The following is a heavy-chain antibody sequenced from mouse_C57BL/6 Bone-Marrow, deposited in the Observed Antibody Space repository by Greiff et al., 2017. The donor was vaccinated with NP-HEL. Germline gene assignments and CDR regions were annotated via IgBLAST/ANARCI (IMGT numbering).Heavy chain of an antibody. CDR3: ARNGTVVAPYDYARDY. V-gene: IGHV5-4*03. Sequence: EVKLVESGGGLVKPGGSLKLSCAASGFTFSSYAMSWVRQTPEKRLEWVATISDGGSYTYYPDNVKGRFTISRDNAKNNLYLQMSHLKSEDTAMYYCARNGTVVAPYDYARDYWGQGTSVTVSS. CDR1: GFTFSSYA. CDR2: ISDGGSYT. D-gene: IGHD1-1*01. J-gene: IGHJ4*01.